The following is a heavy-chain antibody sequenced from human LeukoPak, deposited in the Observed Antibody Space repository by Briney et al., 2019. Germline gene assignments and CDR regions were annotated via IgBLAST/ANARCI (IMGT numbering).Heavy chain of an antibody. V-gene: IGHV3-30*18. D-gene: IGHD3-22*01. Sequence: GGSLTLSCAASGLTFSGQWMNWVRQAPGKGLEWVAVISYDGSNKYYADSVKGRFTISRDNSKNTLYLQMNSLRAEDTAVYYCAKAGSDSSGYFDVDYWGQGTLVTVSS. J-gene: IGHJ4*02. CDR3: AKAGSDSSGYFDVDY. CDR1: GLTFSGQW. CDR2: ISYDGSNK.